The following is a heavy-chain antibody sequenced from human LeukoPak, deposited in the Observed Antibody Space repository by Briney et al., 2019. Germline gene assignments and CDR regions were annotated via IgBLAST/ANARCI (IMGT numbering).Heavy chain of an antibody. CDR3: ASRSAERTPVMGSIYYYYAMDV. J-gene: IGHJ6*02. CDR1: GGSISSSSYY. V-gene: IGHV4-39*01. Sequence: SETLFLTCTVSGGSISSSSYYWGWIRQPPGKGLEWIGSIYYNGSTYYKPSLKSRVTISIDTSNNQFSLKLSSVTAADTAVYYCASRSAERTPVMGSIYYYYAMDVWGQGTTVTVSS. CDR2: IYYNGST. D-gene: IGHD4-11*01.